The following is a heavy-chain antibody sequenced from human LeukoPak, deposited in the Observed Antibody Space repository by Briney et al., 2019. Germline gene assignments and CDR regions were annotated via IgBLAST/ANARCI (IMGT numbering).Heavy chain of an antibody. CDR2: IIPIFGTA. D-gene: IGHD6-19*01. J-gene: IGHJ5*02. V-gene: IGHV1-69*05. CDR1: GGTFSSYA. CDR3: ARDGFEDYSSGRDNWFDP. Sequence: RASVKVSCKASGGTFSSYAISWVRQAPGQGLEWIGRIIPIFGTANYAQKFQGRVTITTDESTSTAYMELSSLRSEDTAVYYCARDGFEDYSSGRDNWFDPWGQGTLVTVSS.